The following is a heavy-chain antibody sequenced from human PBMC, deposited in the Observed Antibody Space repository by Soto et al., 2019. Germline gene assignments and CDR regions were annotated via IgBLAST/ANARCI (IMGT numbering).Heavy chain of an antibody. CDR1: GGTFSSYA. CDR2: IIPIFGTA. CDR3: ARDQREYYDILTGYYTSNWFDP. Sequence: ASVKVSCKASGGTFSSYAISWVRQAPGQGLEWMGGIIPIFGTANYAQKFQGRVTITADESTSTAYMELSSLRSEDTAVYYCARDQREYYDILTGYYTSNWFDPWGQGTLVTVSS. D-gene: IGHD3-9*01. V-gene: IGHV1-69*13. J-gene: IGHJ5*02.